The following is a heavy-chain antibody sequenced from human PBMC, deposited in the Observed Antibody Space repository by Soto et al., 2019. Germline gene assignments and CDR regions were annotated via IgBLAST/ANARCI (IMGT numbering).Heavy chain of an antibody. CDR1: GFTFSSYG. CDR2: IWYDGSKE. V-gene: IGHV3-33*01. CDR3: ARGSSWYVDY. Sequence: QVQLVESEGGVVQPGRSLRLSCAASGFTFSSYGMHWVRQAPGKGLEWVAVIWYDGSKEYYADSVKGRFTIFRDNSKNMLYLQMNSLRAEDTAVYYCARGSSWYVDYWGQGTLVTVSS. J-gene: IGHJ4*02. D-gene: IGHD6-13*01.